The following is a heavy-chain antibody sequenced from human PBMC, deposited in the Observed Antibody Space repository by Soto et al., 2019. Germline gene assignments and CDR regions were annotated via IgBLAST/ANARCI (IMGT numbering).Heavy chain of an antibody. CDR1: GFSLSASGVG. D-gene: IGHD4-17*01. V-gene: IGHV2-5*02. J-gene: IGHJ4*02. CDR3: AHRQRTVYFDY. CDR2: LYWDDDK. Sequence: QITLKESGPTLVKPTQTLTLTCTFSGFSLSASGVGVGWIRQPPGKALEWLALLYWDDDKRYSPSLKSRLTITKDTSKNQVVLTMTNMDPVDTATYYCAHRQRTVYFDYWGQGTLVTVSS.